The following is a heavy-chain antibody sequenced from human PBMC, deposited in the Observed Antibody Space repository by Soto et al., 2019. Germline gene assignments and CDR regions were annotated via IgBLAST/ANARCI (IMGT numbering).Heavy chain of an antibody. CDR3: ERDIAGGEDI. J-gene: IGHJ3*02. Sequence: QVPLVQSGAEVKKPGASVKVSCKASGYTFTNYGITWVRQAPGQGLEWMGWIGVYNGNTKYPQKVQGRVTVTADTSTSTAYMELRSLTSDDTAVYYCERDIAGGEDIWGQGTMVTVSS. CDR2: IGVYNGNT. CDR1: GYTFTNYG. D-gene: IGHD1-26*01. V-gene: IGHV1-18*01.